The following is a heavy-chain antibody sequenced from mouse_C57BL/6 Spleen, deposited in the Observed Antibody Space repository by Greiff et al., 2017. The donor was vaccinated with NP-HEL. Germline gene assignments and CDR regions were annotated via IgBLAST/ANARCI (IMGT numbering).Heavy chain of an antibody. Sequence: EVQLVESGGGLVKPGGSLKLSCAASGFTFSSYAMSWVRQTPEKRLEWVATISDGGSYTYYPDNVKGRFTISRDNAKNNLYLQMRHLKSEETAMYYWARESDIYGSSSAWFAYWGQGTLVTVSA. CDR3: ARESDIYGSSSAWFAY. CDR1: GFTFSSYA. V-gene: IGHV5-4*01. CDR2: ISDGGSYT. D-gene: IGHD1-1*01. J-gene: IGHJ3*01.